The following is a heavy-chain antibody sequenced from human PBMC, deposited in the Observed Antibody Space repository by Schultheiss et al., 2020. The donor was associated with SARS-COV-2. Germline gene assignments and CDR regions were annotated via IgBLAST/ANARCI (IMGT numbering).Heavy chain of an antibody. Sequence: GGSLRLSCAASGFTFSSYGMHWVRQAPGKGLEWAAVIWYDGSNKYYADSVKGRFTISRDNSKNTLYLQMNSLRAEDTAVYYCARAGYCSSTSCRNRPRFDPWGQGTLVTVSS. J-gene: IGHJ5*02. D-gene: IGHD2-2*01. CDR3: ARAGYCSSTSCRNRPRFDP. CDR1: GFTFSSYG. CDR2: IWYDGSNK. V-gene: IGHV3-33*08.